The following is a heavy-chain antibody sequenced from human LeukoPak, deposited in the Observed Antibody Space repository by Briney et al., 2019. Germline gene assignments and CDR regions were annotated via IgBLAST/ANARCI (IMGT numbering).Heavy chain of an antibody. CDR1: GFTFDDYA. CDR2: IGWNSGSI. D-gene: IGHD3-22*01. Sequence: GGSLRLSCAASGFTFDDYAMHWVRQAPGKGLEWGSGIGWNSGSIGYADSVKGRFTISRDNAKNSLYLQMNSLRAEDTALYYCAKDVLSGYYDSSGYYDAFDIWGQGTMVTVSS. CDR3: AKDVLSGYYDSSGYYDAFDI. J-gene: IGHJ3*02. V-gene: IGHV3-9*01.